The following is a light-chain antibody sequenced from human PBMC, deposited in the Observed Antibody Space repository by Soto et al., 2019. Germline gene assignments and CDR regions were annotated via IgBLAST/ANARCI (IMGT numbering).Light chain of an antibody. V-gene: IGLV1-40*01. J-gene: IGLJ1*01. CDR1: SSNIGAGYD. CDR3: QSYDSSLGGNYV. CDR2: GST. Sequence: VLSQPPSVSGAPGQRVSISCTGSSSNIGAGYDAHWFQQVPGTAPKLLIYGSTNRPSGVPDRFSGSKSGTSASLAITGLQAEDEADYYCQSYDSSLGGNYVFGTGTKVTVL.